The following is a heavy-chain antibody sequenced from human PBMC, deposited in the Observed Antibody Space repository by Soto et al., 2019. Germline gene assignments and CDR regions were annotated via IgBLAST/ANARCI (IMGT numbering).Heavy chain of an antibody. Sequence: EVQLLESGGGVVQPRGSLRLSCEASGFNFKKFAMGWVRQAPGEGLEWVSGISCCGGSTFYADSVKGRFSLARDDSKNTLSLQLNSLRVEDTAHYYCAKADGEQWLIPHLDNWGQGTLVTVS. V-gene: IGHV3-23*01. CDR1: GFNFKKFA. CDR3: AKADGEQWLIPHLDN. CDR2: ISCCGGST. D-gene: IGHD6-19*01. J-gene: IGHJ4*02.